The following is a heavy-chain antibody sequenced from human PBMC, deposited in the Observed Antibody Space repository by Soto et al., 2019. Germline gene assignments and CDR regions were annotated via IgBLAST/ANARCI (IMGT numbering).Heavy chain of an antibody. V-gene: IGHV3-30*04. D-gene: IGHD6-13*01. J-gene: IGHJ4*02. Sequence: PVGSLRLSCAASGFTFSSYAIHWVRQAPGKGLEWVTVTSYDGSNKYYADSVRGRFTISRDNSKNTLYLQMNSLRPEDTAVYYCARDRSIASADPFDYWGQGTLVTV. CDR2: TSYDGSNK. CDR1: GFTFSSYA. CDR3: ARDRSIASADPFDY.